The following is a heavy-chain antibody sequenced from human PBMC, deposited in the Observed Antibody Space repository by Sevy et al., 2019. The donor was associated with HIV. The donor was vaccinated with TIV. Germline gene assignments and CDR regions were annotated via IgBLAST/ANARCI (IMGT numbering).Heavy chain of an antibody. V-gene: IGHV3-48*03. J-gene: IGHJ4*02. CDR3: ARDLPPSATTVAHFDY. Sequence: GGSLRLSCTASGFPFGSYEMNWVRQAPGKGLEWVSYISNSGIAKYYSDSVRGRFTISRDNAKNSLYLQMNSLGAEDTAVYYCARDLPPSATTVAHFDYWGRGTLVTVSS. CDR1: GFPFGSYE. D-gene: IGHD4-17*01. CDR2: ISNSGIAK.